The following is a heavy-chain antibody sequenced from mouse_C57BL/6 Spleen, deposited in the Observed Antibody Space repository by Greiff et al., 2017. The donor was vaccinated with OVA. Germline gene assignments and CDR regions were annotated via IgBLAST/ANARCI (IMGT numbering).Heavy chain of an antibody. V-gene: IGHV1-26*01. Sequence: VQLQQSGPELVKPGASVKISCKASGYTFTDYYMNWVKQSHGKSLEWIGDINPNNGGTSYNQKFKGKATLTVDKSSSTAYMELRSLTSEDSAVYYCARAQSRDVGTYYAMDYWGQGTSVTVSS. D-gene: IGHD3-1*01. CDR1: GYTFTDYY. CDR3: ARAQSRDVGTYYAMDY. J-gene: IGHJ4*01. CDR2: INPNNGGT.